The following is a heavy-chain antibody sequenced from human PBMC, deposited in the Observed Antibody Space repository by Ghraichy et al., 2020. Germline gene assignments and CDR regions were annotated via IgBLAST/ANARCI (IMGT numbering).Heavy chain of an antibody. V-gene: IGHV3-23*01. Sequence: GGSLRLSCAASGFTFSSYAMSWVRQAPGKGLEWVSAISGSGGSTYYADSVKGQFTISRDNSKNTLYLQMNSLRAEDTAVYYCAKGPPFGYDSSGYAFDYWGQGTLVTVSS. CDR2: ISGSGGST. CDR3: AKGPPFGYDSSGYAFDY. CDR1: GFTFSSYA. D-gene: IGHD3-22*01. J-gene: IGHJ4*02.